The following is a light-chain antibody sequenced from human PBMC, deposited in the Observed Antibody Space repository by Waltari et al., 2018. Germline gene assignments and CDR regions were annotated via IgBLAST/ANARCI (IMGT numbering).Light chain of an antibody. CDR3: QQRYKWPLT. V-gene: IGKV3-11*01. CDR1: QSVSTY. J-gene: IGKJ4*01. Sequence: EIVLTQSPATLSLSPGERATLSCRASQSVSTYLACYQQRPGQPPRLLIYDSSFRAPGIPARFSGSGSETDFTLTISSLEPEDFAVYYCQQRYKWPLTFGGGSKVEI. CDR2: DSS.